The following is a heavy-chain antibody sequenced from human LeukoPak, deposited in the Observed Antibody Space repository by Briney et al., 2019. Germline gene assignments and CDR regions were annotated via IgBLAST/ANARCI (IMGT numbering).Heavy chain of an antibody. Sequence: SETLSLTCAVYGGSFSGYYWSWIRQPPGKGLEWIGEINHSGSTNYNPSLKSRVTISVDTSKNQFSLKLSSVTAADTAVYYRARQFSDTIFGVVIPPLIWGQGTMVTVSS. J-gene: IGHJ3*02. CDR3: ARQFSDTIFGVVIPPLI. D-gene: IGHD3-3*01. V-gene: IGHV4-34*01. CDR1: GGSFSGYY. CDR2: INHSGST.